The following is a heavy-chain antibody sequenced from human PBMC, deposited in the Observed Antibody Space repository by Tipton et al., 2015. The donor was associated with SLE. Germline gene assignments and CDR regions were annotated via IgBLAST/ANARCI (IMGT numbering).Heavy chain of an antibody. D-gene: IGHD2-21*02. Sequence: SLRLSCAASGFSFSYYGMHWVRQAPGKGLEWVTFIWFDGSNTFYADSVKGRFTVSRDNYKNTLYLQMDGLRVEDTAVYYCARSSGTAYCGGACYPDFDYWGQGTPVTVSS. CDR1: GFSFSYYG. V-gene: IGHV3-33*03. CDR2: IWFDGSNT. J-gene: IGHJ4*02. CDR3: ARSSGTAYCGGACYPDFDY.